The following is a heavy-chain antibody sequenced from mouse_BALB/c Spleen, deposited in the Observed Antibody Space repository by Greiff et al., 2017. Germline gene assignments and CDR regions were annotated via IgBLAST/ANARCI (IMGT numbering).Heavy chain of an antibody. J-gene: IGHJ4*01. V-gene: IGHV5-17*02. CDR1: GFTFSSFG. D-gene: IGHD2-14*01. CDR2: ISSGSSTI. CDR3: ARTDYRYDGAKDY. Sequence: EVQLVESGGGLVQPGGSRKLSCAASGFTFSSFGMHWVRQAPEKGLEWVAYISSGSSTIYYADTVKGRFTISRDNPKNTLFLQMTSLRSEDTAMYYCARTDYRYDGAKDYWGQGTSVTVSS.